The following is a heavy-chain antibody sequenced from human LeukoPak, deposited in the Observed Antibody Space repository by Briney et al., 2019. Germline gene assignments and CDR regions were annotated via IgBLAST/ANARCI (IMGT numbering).Heavy chain of an antibody. Sequence: ASVKTSCKVSGYTFTDYYMHWVQQAPGKGLEWMGLVDPEDGETIYAEKFQGRVTITADTTTDTAYMELSSLRSEDTAVYYCATVTGRLWGGGHDAFDIWGQGTMVTVSS. J-gene: IGHJ3*02. V-gene: IGHV1-69-2*01. CDR1: GYTFTDYY. CDR3: ATVTGRLWGGGHDAFDI. D-gene: IGHD2-8*02. CDR2: VDPEDGET.